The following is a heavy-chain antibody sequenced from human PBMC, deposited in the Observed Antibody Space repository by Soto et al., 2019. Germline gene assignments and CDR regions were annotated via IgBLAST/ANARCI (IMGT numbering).Heavy chain of an antibody. V-gene: IGHV4-34*01. Sequence: QVQLQQWGAGLLKPSETLSLTCAVYGASFTNYYGCWIRQSPGKGLEWIGEVSHTGHTNYNPSLNSRVTMSIDTSKNQFFLKLNSGTAADIGMYYCARNGGSTWFYFDSWGQGTVVTVSS. CDR2: VSHTGHT. CDR3: ARNGGSTWFYFDS. D-gene: IGHD6-13*01. J-gene: IGHJ4*02. CDR1: GASFTNYY.